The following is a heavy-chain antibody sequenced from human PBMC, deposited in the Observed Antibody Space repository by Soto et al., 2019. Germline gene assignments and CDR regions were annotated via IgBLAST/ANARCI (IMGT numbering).Heavy chain of an antibody. CDR3: AKDISMVRGVIVTPSPFDF. J-gene: IGHJ4*02. CDR2: ISGGGSST. D-gene: IGHD3-10*01. Sequence: GGSLRLSCAASGFTFSNYAMSWVRQAPGKGLEWVSAISGGGSSTSYPSSVRDRFTISRDNSRNTLYLQMYSLRAEDTAVYYCAKDISMVRGVIVTPSPFDFWGQGTLVTVSS. CDR1: GFTFSNYA. V-gene: IGHV3-23*01.